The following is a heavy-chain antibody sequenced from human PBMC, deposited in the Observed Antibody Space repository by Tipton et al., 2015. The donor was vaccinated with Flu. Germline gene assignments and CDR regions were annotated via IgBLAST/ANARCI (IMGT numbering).Heavy chain of an antibody. CDR3: ATLTGDDY. Sequence: SLRLSCAASGFTFSSYEMNWVRQAPGKGLKWLSYISSSGSTISYADSVRGQFTISRDNAKNSLYLQLNSLRAEDTALYYCATLTGDDYWGQGDLVTVSS. D-gene: IGHD7-27*01. J-gene: IGHJ4*02. V-gene: IGHV3-48*03. CDR1: GFTFSSYE. CDR2: ISSSGSTI.